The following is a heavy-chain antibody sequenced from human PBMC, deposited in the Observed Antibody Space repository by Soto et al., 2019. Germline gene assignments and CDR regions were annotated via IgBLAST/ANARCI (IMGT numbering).Heavy chain of an antibody. D-gene: IGHD6-13*01. CDR1: GFTFSSYG. Sequence: QPGWSLRLSCAASGFTFSSYGMHWVRQAPGKGLEWVAVIWYDGSNKYYADPVKGRFTISRDNSKNTLYLQMNSLRAEDTAVYYCPSHYAGARQLDIYFDYWGQGTLVTVSA. J-gene: IGHJ4*02. V-gene: IGHV3-33*01. CDR2: IWYDGSNK. CDR3: PSHYAGARQLDIYFDY.